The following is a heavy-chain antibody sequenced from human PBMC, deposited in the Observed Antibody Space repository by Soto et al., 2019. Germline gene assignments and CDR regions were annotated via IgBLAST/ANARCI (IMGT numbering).Heavy chain of an antibody. CDR1: GYTFTNFG. CDR2: NSAYTDTP. D-gene: IGHD2-15*01. Sequence: ASVKVSCKASGYTFTNFGVTWVRRAPGQGLEWMGWNSAYTDTPNYAQKFQGRVTMTIDTSTSTAYMDLRSLTSDDTAVYYCARVIPGGEAWFDPWGQGTLVTVCS. V-gene: IGHV1-18*01. J-gene: IGHJ5*02. CDR3: ARVIPGGEAWFDP.